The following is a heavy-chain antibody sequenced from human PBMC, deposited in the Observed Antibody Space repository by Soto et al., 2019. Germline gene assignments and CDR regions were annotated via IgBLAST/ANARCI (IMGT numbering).Heavy chain of an antibody. CDR3: ARVDVYVTPSPQDV. J-gene: IGHJ6*02. CDR2: INTYNGNT. CDR1: GYTCTRYG. D-gene: IGHD5-12*01. Sequence: QVQLVQSGAEVKNPGASVKVSCKSSGYTCTRYGIGWARQAPGQGLEWMGWINTYNGNTNYAQNVQGRVTLTTETSTSTAYMELRSLRSNDTAIYYCARVDVYVTPSPQDVWGQGTTVIVSS. V-gene: IGHV1-18*01.